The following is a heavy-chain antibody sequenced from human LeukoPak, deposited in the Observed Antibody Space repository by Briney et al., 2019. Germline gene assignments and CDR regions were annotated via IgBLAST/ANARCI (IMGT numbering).Heavy chain of an antibody. CDR2: ISSSGSTI. CDR3: ARGRRDCSGGSCYSLRFIGKYYFDY. V-gene: IGHV3-11*01. D-gene: IGHD2-15*01. Sequence: GGSLRLSCAASGFTFSDYYMSWIRQAPGKGLEWVSYISSSGSTIYYADSVKGRFTISRDNAKNSLYLQMNSLRAEDTAVYYCARGRRDCSGGSCYSLRFIGKYYFDYWGQGTLVTVSS. J-gene: IGHJ4*02. CDR1: GFTFSDYY.